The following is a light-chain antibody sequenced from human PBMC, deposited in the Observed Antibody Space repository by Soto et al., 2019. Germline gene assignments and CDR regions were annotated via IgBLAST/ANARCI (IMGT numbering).Light chain of an antibody. Sequence: DIQMTQYPSSLSASVGDRVTITCRASQRISTFLNWYQQKPGKPPKLLIYGASSLQSGVPLRFSGSGSGTDFTLTISSLEPEDVATYYCQQSYTIPSTFGPGTKVGI. CDR3: QQSYTIPST. V-gene: IGKV1-39*01. CDR1: QRISTF. J-gene: IGKJ3*01. CDR2: GAS.